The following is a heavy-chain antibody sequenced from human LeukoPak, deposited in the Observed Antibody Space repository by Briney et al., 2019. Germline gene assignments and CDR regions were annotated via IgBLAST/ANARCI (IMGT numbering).Heavy chain of an antibody. D-gene: IGHD5-18*01. Sequence: SETLSLTCPVYGGSFSGYYWSWIRQPPGKGLEWIGEINHSGSTNYNPSLKSRVTISVDTSKNQFSLKLSSVTAADTAVYYCARGRYSYGYSDYWGQGTLVTVSS. CDR3: ARGRYSYGYSDY. V-gene: IGHV4-34*01. CDR1: GGSFSGYY. J-gene: IGHJ4*02. CDR2: INHSGST.